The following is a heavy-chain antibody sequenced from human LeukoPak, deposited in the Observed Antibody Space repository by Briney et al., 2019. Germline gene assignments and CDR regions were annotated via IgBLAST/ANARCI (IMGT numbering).Heavy chain of an antibody. Sequence: GGSLRLSCAASGFTFSSYAMHWVRQAPGKGLEWVSAISGSGGSTYYADSVKGRFTISRDNSKNTLYLQMNSLRAEDTAVYYCAKGYEPYYYYMDVWGKGTTVTISS. CDR2: ISGSGGST. D-gene: IGHD2-15*01. J-gene: IGHJ6*03. CDR3: AKGYEPYYYYMDV. V-gene: IGHV3-23*01. CDR1: GFTFSSYA.